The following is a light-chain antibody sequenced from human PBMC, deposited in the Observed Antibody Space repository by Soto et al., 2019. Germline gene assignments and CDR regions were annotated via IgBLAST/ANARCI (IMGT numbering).Light chain of an antibody. CDR1: QSVSSY. CDR2: DAS. CDR3: QQRSNWPYT. J-gene: IGKJ2*01. Sequence: EIVLTQSPVTLSLSPGQRATLSCRASQSVSSYLAWYQQKPGQAPRLLIYDASNRATGIPARFSGSGSGTDFTLTISSLEPEDFAVYYCQQRSNWPYTFGQGTELEIK. V-gene: IGKV3-11*01.